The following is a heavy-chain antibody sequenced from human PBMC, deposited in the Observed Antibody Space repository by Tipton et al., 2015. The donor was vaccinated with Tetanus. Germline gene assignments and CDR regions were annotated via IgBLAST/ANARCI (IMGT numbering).Heavy chain of an antibody. Sequence: QVQLVQSGAEVKKPGASMRVSCKTSGYTFTSYDINWVRQATGQGLEWMGWMKPNSGSTGYAQKFRGRVTMTRDTPTTTVYLELTSLKSDDTAVYYCARDSYVTGTTSHFDFWGQGSLVNVSS. D-gene: IGHD1-7*01. J-gene: IGHJ4*02. CDR2: MKPNSGST. V-gene: IGHV1-8*01. CDR1: GYTFTSYD. CDR3: ARDSYVTGTTSHFDF.